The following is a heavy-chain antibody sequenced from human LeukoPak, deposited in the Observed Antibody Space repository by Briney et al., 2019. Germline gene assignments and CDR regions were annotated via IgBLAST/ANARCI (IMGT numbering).Heavy chain of an antibody. CDR3: ARDRYDFWSGYHTPAAFDI. V-gene: IGHV4-61*02. D-gene: IGHD3-3*01. CDR2: IYTSGST. J-gene: IGHJ3*02. Sequence: SETLSLTCTVSGGSISSGSYYWSWIRQPAGKGLEWIGCIYTSGSTNYNPSLKSRVTISVDTSKNQFSLKLTSVTAADTAVYYCARDRYDFWSGYHTPAAFDIWGQGTMVTVSS. CDR1: GGSISSGSYY.